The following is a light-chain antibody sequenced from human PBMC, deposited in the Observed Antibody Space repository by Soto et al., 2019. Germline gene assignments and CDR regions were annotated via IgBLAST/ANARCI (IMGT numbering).Light chain of an antibody. CDR2: EVS. CDR3: SSYTISSDFGV. V-gene: IGLV2-14*01. J-gene: IGLJ1*01. Sequence: QSALTQPASVSGSPGQSITISCTGTSSDVGGYNYVSWYQQHPGKAPKLIISEVSNRPSGISDRFSGSKSGNTASLTISGLQTEDEADYYCSSYTISSDFGVFGTGTKVTVL. CDR1: SSDVGGYNY.